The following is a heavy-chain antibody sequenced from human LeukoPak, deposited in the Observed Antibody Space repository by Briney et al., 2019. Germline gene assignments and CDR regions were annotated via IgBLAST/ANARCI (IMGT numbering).Heavy chain of an antibody. CDR1: GFTVSSNY. D-gene: IGHD6-19*01. J-gene: IGHJ3*02. Sequence: GGSLRLSCAASGFTVSSNYMSWVRQAPGKGLEWVSVIYSSGSTYYADSVKGRFTISRDNSKNTLYLQMNSLRAEDTAVYYCARDGSSGSRDAFDIWGQGTMVTVSS. V-gene: IGHV3-53*01. CDR2: IYSSGST. CDR3: ARDGSSGSRDAFDI.